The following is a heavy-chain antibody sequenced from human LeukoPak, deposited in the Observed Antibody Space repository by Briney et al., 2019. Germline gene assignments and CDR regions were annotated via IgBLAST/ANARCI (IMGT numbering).Heavy chain of an antibody. J-gene: IGHJ6*03. Sequence: GGSLRLSCAASGFTFSSYAMHWVRQAPGKGPEWVAVISYDGSNKYYADSVKGRFTISRDNSKNTLYLQMNSLRAEDTAVYYCARDQMDIVVVPAASCYYYMDVWGKGTTVTVSS. V-gene: IGHV3-30*01. D-gene: IGHD2-2*03. CDR2: ISYDGSNK. CDR3: ARDQMDIVVVPAASCYYYMDV. CDR1: GFTFSSYA.